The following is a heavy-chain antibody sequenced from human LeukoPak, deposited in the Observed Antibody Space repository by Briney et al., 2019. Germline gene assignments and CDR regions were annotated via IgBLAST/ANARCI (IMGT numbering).Heavy chain of an antibody. CDR2: ISGSGGST. D-gene: IGHD2-2*01. CDR3: AKFSLGYCSSTSCLYFDY. V-gene: IGHV3-23*01. Sequence: GGSLRLSCAASGFTFSSYAMHWVRQAPGKGLEWVSAISGSGGSTYYADSVKGRFTISRDNSKNTLYLQMNSLRAEDTAVYYCAKFSLGYCSSTSCLYFDYWGQGTLVTVSS. J-gene: IGHJ4*02. CDR1: GFTFSSYA.